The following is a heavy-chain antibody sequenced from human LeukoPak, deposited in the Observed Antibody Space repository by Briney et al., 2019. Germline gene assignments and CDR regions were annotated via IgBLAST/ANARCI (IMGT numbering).Heavy chain of an antibody. CDR2: ILHDGSNK. Sequence: PGGSLRLSCAASGFTFRNYAMHWVRQAPGKGLEWVAVILHDGSNKYYADSVKGRFTISRDNSKSTLYLQMNSLRADDAALYYCARGDCGGDCYLSMATYDIWGQGTKVTVSS. CDR1: GFTFRNYA. J-gene: IGHJ3*02. V-gene: IGHV3-30-3*01. CDR3: ARGDCGGDCYLSMATYDI. D-gene: IGHD2-21*02.